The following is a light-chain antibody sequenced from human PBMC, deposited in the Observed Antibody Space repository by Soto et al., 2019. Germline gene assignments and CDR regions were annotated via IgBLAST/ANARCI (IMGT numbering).Light chain of an antibody. Sequence: QSVLTQPPSVSGAPGQRVTISCTGSSSNIGAGYDVHWYQQLPGTAPKLLIFGNIHRPSGVPDRFSGSKSGTSASLAITGLKADDEAHDYCQSYDKGPLFGGGTKVTVL. J-gene: IGLJ2*01. CDR3: QSYDKGPL. CDR2: GNI. CDR1: SSNIGAGYD. V-gene: IGLV1-40*01.